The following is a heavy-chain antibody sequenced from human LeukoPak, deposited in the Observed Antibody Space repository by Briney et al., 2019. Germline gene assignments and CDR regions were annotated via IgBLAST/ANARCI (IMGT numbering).Heavy chain of an antibody. CDR2: MNPNSGNT. D-gene: IGHD6-13*01. Sequence: ASVKVSCKASGYTFTSYDINWVRQATGQGLEWMGWMNPNSGNTGYAQKFQGRVTMTRNTSISTAYMELSSLRSEDTAVYYCARDGRDYSSSLRNNWFDPWGQGTLVTVSS. CDR3: ARDGRDYSSSLRNNWFDP. CDR1: GYTFTSYD. J-gene: IGHJ5*02. V-gene: IGHV1-8*01.